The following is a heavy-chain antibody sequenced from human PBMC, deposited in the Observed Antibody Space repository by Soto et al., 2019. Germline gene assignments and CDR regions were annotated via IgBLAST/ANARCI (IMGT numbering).Heavy chain of an antibody. Sequence: QVQLVQSGAEGKKPGSSVKVSCKASGGTFSSYAISWVRQAPGQGLEWMGGIIPIFGTANYAQKFQGRVTIPADESTSTAYMELSSPRSEDTAVYYCARPDIVATMAYYYGMDVWGQGTTVTVSS. CDR2: IIPIFGTA. V-gene: IGHV1-69*01. CDR1: GGTFSSYA. D-gene: IGHD5-12*01. J-gene: IGHJ6*02. CDR3: ARPDIVATMAYYYGMDV.